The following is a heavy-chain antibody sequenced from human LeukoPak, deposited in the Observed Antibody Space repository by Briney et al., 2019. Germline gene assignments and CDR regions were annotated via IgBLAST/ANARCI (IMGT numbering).Heavy chain of an antibody. CDR1: GFTFSSYA. J-gene: IGHJ6*03. Sequence: GGSLRLSCAASGFTFSSYAMHWVRQAPGKGLEWVAVISYDGSNKYYADSVKGRFTISRDNSKNTLYLQMNSLRAEDTAVYYCARGNSAGWYEYMDVWGKGTTVIVSS. CDR3: ARGNSAGWYEYMDV. D-gene: IGHD6-19*01. V-gene: IGHV3-30-3*01. CDR2: ISYDGSNK.